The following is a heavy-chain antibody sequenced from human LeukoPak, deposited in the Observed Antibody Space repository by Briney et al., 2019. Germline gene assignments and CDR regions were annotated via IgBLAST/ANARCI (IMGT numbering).Heavy chain of an antibody. CDR2: INPSGGST. CDR3: ARGRWLQFFDY. D-gene: IGHD5-24*01. Sequence: GASVKVSCKASGYTFTSYYMHWVRQAPGQGLEWMGIINPSGGSTSYAQKFQGRVTMTRDTSTSTVYMEPSSLRSEGTAVYYCARGRWLQFFDYWGQGTLVTVSS. J-gene: IGHJ4*02. V-gene: IGHV1-46*01. CDR1: GYTFTSYY.